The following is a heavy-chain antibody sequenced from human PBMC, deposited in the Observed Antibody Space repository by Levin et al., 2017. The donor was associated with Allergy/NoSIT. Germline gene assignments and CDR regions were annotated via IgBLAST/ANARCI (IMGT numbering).Heavy chain of an antibody. CDR3: AKDMGYCSSTSCYYYYYYMDV. Sequence: QSGGSLRLSCAASGFTFSSYGMHWVRQAPGKGLEWVAVISYDGSNKYYADSVKGRFTISRDNSKNTLYLQMNSLRAEDTAVYYCAKDMGYCSSTSCYYYYYYMDVWGKGTTVTVSS. CDR1: GFTFSSYG. J-gene: IGHJ6*03. D-gene: IGHD2-2*01. V-gene: IGHV3-30*18. CDR2: ISYDGSNK.